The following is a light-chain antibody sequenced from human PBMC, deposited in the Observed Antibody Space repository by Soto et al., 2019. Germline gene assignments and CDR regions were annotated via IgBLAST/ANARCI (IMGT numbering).Light chain of an antibody. CDR3: MQALQTPLP. Sequence: DIVMTQSPLSLPVTPGEPASISCRSSQSLLHSDGYNYLDWYLQKPGQSPQLLIYLGSSRASGVPDRFGGSGSGRDFTLKISRVEAEDVGVYYCMQALQTPLPVGGGTKVDTK. V-gene: IGKV2-28*01. CDR2: LGS. CDR1: QSLLHSDGYNY. J-gene: IGKJ4*01.